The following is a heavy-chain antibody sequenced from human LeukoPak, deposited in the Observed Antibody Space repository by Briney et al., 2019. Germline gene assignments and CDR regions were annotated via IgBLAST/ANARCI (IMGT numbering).Heavy chain of an antibody. CDR3: IHSSSWGYFDY. CDR2: MNPNSGNT. D-gene: IGHD6-13*01. V-gene: IGHV1-8*03. CDR1: GYTFTSYD. J-gene: IGHJ4*02. Sequence: GASVKVSCKASGYTFTSYDINWVRQATGQGLEWMGWMNPNSGNTGYAQKFQGRVTITRNTSISTAYMELSSLRSEDTAVYYCIHSSSWGYFDYWGQGTLVTVSS.